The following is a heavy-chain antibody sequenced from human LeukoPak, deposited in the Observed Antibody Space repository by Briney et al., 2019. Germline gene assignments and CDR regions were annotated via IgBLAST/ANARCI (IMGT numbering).Heavy chain of an antibody. J-gene: IGHJ4*02. V-gene: IGHV4-34*01. D-gene: IGHD3-10*01. CDR3: AREPLWFRGRYFDY. CDR1: GGSFSGYY. Sequence: SETLSLTCAVYGGSFSGYYWSWIRQPPGKGLEWIGEINHSGSTNYNPPLKSRVTISVDTSKNQFSLKLSSVTAADTAVYYCAREPLWFRGRYFDYWGQGTLVTVSS. CDR2: INHSGST.